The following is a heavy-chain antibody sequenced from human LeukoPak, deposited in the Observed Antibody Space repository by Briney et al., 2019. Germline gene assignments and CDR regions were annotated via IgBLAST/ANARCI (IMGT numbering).Heavy chain of an antibody. CDR3: AKGEDYGDFSY. Sequence: PGGSLRLSCSASGFTLDDYAMHWVRQAPGKGLEWVSLINGDIGTTYYADSVKGRFTISRDNSKNSLYLQMNSLRTEDTAFYYCAKGEDYGDFSYWGQGTLVTVSS. CDR1: GFTLDDYA. CDR2: INGDIGTT. D-gene: IGHD4-17*01. J-gene: IGHJ4*02. V-gene: IGHV3-43*02.